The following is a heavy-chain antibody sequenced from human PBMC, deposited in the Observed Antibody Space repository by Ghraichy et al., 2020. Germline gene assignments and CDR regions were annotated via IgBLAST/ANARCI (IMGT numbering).Heavy chain of an antibody. J-gene: IGHJ4*02. Sequence: GGSLRLSCAASGFTFSSYGMHWVRQAPGKGLEWVAFIRYDGSNKYYADSVKGRFTISRDNSKNTLYLQMNSLRAEDTAVYYCAKDRYNFVGIFGDYWGQGTLVTVSS. CDR2: IRYDGSNK. D-gene: IGHD5-24*01. CDR3: AKDRYNFVGIFGDY. V-gene: IGHV3-30*02. CDR1: GFTFSSYG.